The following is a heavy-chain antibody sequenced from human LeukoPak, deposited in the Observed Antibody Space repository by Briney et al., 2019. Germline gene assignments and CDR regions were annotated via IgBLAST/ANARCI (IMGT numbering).Heavy chain of an antibody. D-gene: IGHD3-22*01. V-gene: IGHV4-59*01. J-gene: IGHJ4*02. CDR3: ARGYFDSSGYSEPFEY. CDR1: GGSISSYY. Sequence: SETLSLTCTVSGGSISSYYWSWIRQPLGKGLEWIGYIYYSGSTNYNPSLKSRVTISVDTSKNQFSLSLSSVTAADTAVYYCARGYFDSSGYSEPFEYWGQGTLVTVSS. CDR2: IYYSGST.